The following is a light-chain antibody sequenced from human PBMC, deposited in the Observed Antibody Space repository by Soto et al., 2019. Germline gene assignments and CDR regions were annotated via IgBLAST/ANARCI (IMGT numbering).Light chain of an antibody. J-gene: IGKJ1*01. CDR2: KTS. CDR3: HQYSNYPWT. V-gene: IGKV1-5*03. CDR1: QNVGPW. Sequence: DVPMTQSPSTLSASIGDRVTITCRASQNVGPWLAWYQQKPGKAPKVLIYKTSMLASGVPSRFSGSGSGTEFTLTISSLQPDDFGSFFCHQYSNYPWTFGQGTKVEIK.